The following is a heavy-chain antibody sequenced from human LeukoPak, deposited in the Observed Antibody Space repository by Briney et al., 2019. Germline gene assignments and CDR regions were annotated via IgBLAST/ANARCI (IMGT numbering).Heavy chain of an antibody. CDR3: ARGGSWSFDY. CDR1: GGSISSSNW. Sequence: PSETLSLTCAVSGGSISSSNWWSWVRQPPGKGLEWIGEIYHSGSTNYNSSLKSRITFSVDKSKNQFSLKLNSVTPEDTAVYYCARGGSWSFDYWGQGILVTVSS. CDR2: IYHSGST. V-gene: IGHV4-4*02. D-gene: IGHD6-19*01. J-gene: IGHJ4*02.